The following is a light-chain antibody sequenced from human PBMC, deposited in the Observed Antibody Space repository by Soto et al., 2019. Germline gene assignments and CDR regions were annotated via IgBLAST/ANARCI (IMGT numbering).Light chain of an antibody. CDR3: GADHGSGSNFVYV. Sequence: QSVLTQPPSASASLGASVTLTCTLSSAYSNYKVDWYQQRPGKGPRFAMRVGTGGIVGSKGDGIPDRFSVLGSGLNRYLTIKNIQEEDESAYHCGADHGSGSNFVYVFGTGTKLTVL. J-gene: IGLJ1*01. CDR1: SAYSNYK. CDR2: VGTGGIVG. V-gene: IGLV9-49*01.